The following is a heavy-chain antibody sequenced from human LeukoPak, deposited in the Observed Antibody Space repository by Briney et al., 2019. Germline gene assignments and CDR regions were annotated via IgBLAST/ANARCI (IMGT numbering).Heavy chain of an antibody. D-gene: IGHD4-17*01. CDR3: ARRGSYGDYSVY. Sequence: GGSLRLSCAASGFTFSSYWMHWVRQAPGKGLVWVSRINSDGTSTSHADSVEGRFTISRDNAKNTLYLQMNSLRAEDTAVYYCARRGSYGDYSVYWGQGTLVTVSS. J-gene: IGHJ4*02. CDR1: GFTFSSYW. V-gene: IGHV3-74*01. CDR2: INSDGTST.